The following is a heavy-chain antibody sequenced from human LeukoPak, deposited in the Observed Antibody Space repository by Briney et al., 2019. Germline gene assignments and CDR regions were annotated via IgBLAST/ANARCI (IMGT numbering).Heavy chain of an antibody. Sequence: SETLSLTCTVSGGSISSSNYFWGWIRQPPGKGLEWIGYIYYSGSTNYNPSLKSRVTISVDTSKNQFSLKLSSVTAADTAVYYCARDNADYGDSGQHFDYWGQGTLVTVSS. CDR3: ARDNADYGDSGQHFDY. D-gene: IGHD4-17*01. J-gene: IGHJ4*02. CDR1: GGSISSSNYF. V-gene: IGHV4-61*01. CDR2: IYYSGST.